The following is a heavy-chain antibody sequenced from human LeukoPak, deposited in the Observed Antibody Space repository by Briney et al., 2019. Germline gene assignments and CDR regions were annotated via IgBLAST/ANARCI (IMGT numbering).Heavy chain of an antibody. CDR2: IYNTGST. J-gene: IGHJ5*02. D-gene: IGHD5/OR15-5a*01. CDR3: VYYSIVSGCFDP. Sequence: SETLSLTCTVSGGSISPYHWSWVRQPPGKGLEWIGYIYNTGSTNYNPSLKSRVTISVDTSKHQFSLNLTSVTAADTAVYYCVYYSIVSGCFDPWGQGTLVTVSS. CDR1: GGSISPYH. V-gene: IGHV4-59*01.